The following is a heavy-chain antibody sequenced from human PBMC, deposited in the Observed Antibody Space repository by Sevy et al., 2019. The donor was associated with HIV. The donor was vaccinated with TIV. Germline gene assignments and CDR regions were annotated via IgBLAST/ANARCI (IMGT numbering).Heavy chain of an antibody. V-gene: IGHV1-46*01. Sequence: ASVKVSCKASGYTFTSYYMHWVRQAPGQGLEWMGIINPNGGSTSYAQKFQGRVTMTRDTSTSTVYMELSSLRSEDTAVYYCATTVVVVYGMDVWGQGTTVTVSS. CDR1: GYTFTSYY. CDR3: ATTVVVVYGMDV. J-gene: IGHJ6*02. D-gene: IGHD2-15*01. CDR2: INPNGGST.